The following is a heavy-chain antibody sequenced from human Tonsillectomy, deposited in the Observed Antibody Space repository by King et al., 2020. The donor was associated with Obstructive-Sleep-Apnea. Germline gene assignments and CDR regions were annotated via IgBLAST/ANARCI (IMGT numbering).Heavy chain of an antibody. CDR2: IYPGDSET. Sequence: DVKLVESGAEVKKPGESLKISCKGSGYRFTNYWIGWVRQMPGKGLEWMGIIYPGDSETRYSPAFQGQVTISADKSLSTIYLQWSSLKASDTAIYYCARRSPAAMDYYGMDVWGQGTTVTVSS. J-gene: IGHJ6*02. V-gene: IGHV5-51*01. D-gene: IGHD2-2*01. CDR3: ARRSPAAMDYYGMDV. CDR1: GYRFTNYW.